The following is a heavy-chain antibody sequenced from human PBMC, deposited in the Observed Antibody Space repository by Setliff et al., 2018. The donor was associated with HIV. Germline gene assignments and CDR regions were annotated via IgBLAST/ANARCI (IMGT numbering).Heavy chain of an antibody. CDR1: GYTFSDYY. J-gene: IGHJ4*02. D-gene: IGHD6-6*01. Sequence: ASVKVSCKASGYTFSDYYLHWIRQAPGQGLEWMGLIGPSGSSTTYAQNFQGRVTMSRDTSTNTVYMELSSLRSEDTAVYYCARDHIAARSVDYWGQGTLVTVSS. CDR2: IGPSGSST. CDR3: ARDHIAARSVDY. V-gene: IGHV1-46*01.